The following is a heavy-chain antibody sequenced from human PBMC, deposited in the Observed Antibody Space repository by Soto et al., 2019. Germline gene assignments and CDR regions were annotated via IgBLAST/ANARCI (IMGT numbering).Heavy chain of an antibody. CDR1: GFTFSDYY. CDR2: ISSSGGLI. D-gene: IGHD3-3*01. Sequence: QVQLVESGGGLVKPGGSLRLSCAASGFTFSDYYMTWIRQAPGKGLEWVSYISSSGGLIYYADSVKGRFTISRDNARNSLYLQMRSLRAEDSAVDYCARDRYDFWSGSDHYGLDVWGQGTTVTVSS. J-gene: IGHJ6*02. CDR3: ARDRYDFWSGSDHYGLDV. V-gene: IGHV3-11*01.